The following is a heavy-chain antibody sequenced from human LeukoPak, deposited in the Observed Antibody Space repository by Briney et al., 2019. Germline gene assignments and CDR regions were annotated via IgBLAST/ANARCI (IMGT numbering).Heavy chain of an antibody. CDR3: ARDPPIAPPYYFDY. CDR1: GGSFSGYY. J-gene: IGHJ4*02. D-gene: IGHD6-13*01. Sequence: SETLSLTCAVYGGSFSGYYWSWIRQPPGKGLEWIGEINHSGSTNYNPSLKSRVTISVDTSKNQFSLKLSSVTAADTAVYYCARDPPIAPPYYFDYWGQGTLVTVSS. CDR2: INHSGST. V-gene: IGHV4-34*01.